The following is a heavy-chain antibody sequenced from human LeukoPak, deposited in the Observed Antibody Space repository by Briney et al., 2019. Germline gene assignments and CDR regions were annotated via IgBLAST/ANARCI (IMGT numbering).Heavy chain of an antibody. Sequence: GGSLRLSCADSGFTFSNYAMSWVRQTPRTGLEWVSGIGDNGGSTYYADSVKGRFTISRDNSKNTLFLQMNSLRAEDTAVYYCAKIPVSYSSGWSNFDYWGQGTLVTVSS. J-gene: IGHJ4*02. CDR1: GFTFSNYA. V-gene: IGHV3-23*01. CDR3: AKIPVSYSSGWSNFDY. D-gene: IGHD6-19*01. CDR2: IGDNGGST.